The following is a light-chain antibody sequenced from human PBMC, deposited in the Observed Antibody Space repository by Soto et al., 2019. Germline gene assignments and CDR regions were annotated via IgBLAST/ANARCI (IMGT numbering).Light chain of an antibody. V-gene: IGLV3-25*02. CDR1: ELPKQF. Sequence: SYELTQTPSVSVSPGQKATITCSGGELPKQFVFWYQQKPGQAPVLVIQKDTERPSGIPERFSGSTSGTLVTLTISGVQAEDEADYYCQSADNSGVVFGGGTKVTVL. CDR2: KDT. CDR3: QSADNSGVV. J-gene: IGLJ2*01.